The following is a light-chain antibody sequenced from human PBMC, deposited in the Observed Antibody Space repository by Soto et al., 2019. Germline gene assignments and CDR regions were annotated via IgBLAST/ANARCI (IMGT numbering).Light chain of an antibody. V-gene: IGKV3-15*01. CDR1: QSVNSN. Sequence: EIKMTQSQVTLPESPGERATLACRPSQSVNSNLARDQQKPGQAPRLLIYGASTRAAGIPASFMGNSDGTKFTLTASGLHPEDVGVYYCNQFNNCPCTFGQGTKVYI. CDR2: GAS. CDR3: NQFNNCPCT. J-gene: IGKJ2*02.